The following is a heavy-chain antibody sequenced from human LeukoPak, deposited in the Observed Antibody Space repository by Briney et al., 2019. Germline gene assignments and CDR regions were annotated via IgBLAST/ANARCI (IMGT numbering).Heavy chain of an antibody. J-gene: IGHJ2*01. CDR3: AREGFGSGTEKYWYFDL. Sequence: GASVKVSCKASGYTFTDYYIHWVRQAPGQGPEWMGWINPNSGDTKYAQKFQGWVTMTRDTSTSTVYMELSSLRSEDTAVYYCAREGFGSGTEKYWYFDLWGRGTLVTVSS. D-gene: IGHD1-26*01. V-gene: IGHV1-2*04. CDR2: INPNSGDT. CDR1: GYTFTDYY.